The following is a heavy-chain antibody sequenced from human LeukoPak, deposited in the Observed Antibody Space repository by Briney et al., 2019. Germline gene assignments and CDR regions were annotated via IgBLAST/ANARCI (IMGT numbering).Heavy chain of an antibody. CDR2: ISGSGGST. J-gene: IGHJ4*02. CDR3: AKDRRAGSYDY. Sequence: GGSLRLSCAASGFTFSSYSMNWVRQAPGKGLEWVSAISGSGGSTYYADSVKGRFTISRDNSKNTLYLQMNSLRAEDTAVYYCAKDRRAGSYDYWGQGTLVTVSS. V-gene: IGHV3-23*01. CDR1: GFTFSSYS. D-gene: IGHD3-10*01.